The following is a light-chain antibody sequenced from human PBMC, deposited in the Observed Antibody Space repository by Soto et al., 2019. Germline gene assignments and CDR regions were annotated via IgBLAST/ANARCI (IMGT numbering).Light chain of an antibody. Sequence: DIVMTQSPDSLAVSLGEGATINCKSSQSVLYSSNNKNYLAWYQQKPGQPPKLLIYWASTRESGVPDRFSGSGSGTDFTLTISSRQAADVAVYYCQQYYTTPRTFGQGTKVEIK. CDR1: QSVLYSSNNKNY. CDR2: WAS. J-gene: IGKJ1*01. V-gene: IGKV4-1*01. CDR3: QQYYTTPRT.